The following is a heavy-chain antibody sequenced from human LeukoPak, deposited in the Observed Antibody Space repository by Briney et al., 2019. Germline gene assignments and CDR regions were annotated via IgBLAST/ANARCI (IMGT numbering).Heavy chain of an antibody. CDR1: GGTFSSYA. V-gene: IGHV1-69*05. CDR2: IIPIFGTA. CDR3: ARGDPNYYGSGSYFDY. D-gene: IGHD3-10*01. J-gene: IGHJ4*02. Sequence: GASVKVSCKASGGTFSSYAISWVRQAPGQGLEWMGRIIPIFGTANYAQKFQGRVTITTDESTSTAYMELSSLRSEDTAVYYCARGDPNYYGSGSYFDYWGQGTLVTVS.